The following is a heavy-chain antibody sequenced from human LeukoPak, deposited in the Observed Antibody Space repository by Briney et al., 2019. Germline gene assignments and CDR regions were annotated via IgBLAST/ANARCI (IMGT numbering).Heavy chain of an antibody. D-gene: IGHD2-15*01. CDR2: ISAYNGST. CDR1: GYTFTSYG. J-gene: IGHJ6*02. CDR3: ARDQCVCSGGSCYTQSDYYGMDV. V-gene: IGHV1-18*01. Sequence: ASVKVSCKASGYTFTSYGISWVRQAPGQGLEWMGWISAYNGSTNYAQKLQGRVTMTTDTSTSTAYMELRSLRSDDTAVYYCARDQCVCSGGSCYTQSDYYGMDVWGQGTTVTVSS.